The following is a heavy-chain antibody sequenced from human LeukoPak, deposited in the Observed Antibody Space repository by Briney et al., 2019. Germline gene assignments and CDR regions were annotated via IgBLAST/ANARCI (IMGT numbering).Heavy chain of an antibody. CDR2: IYYSGST. Sequence: PSETLSLTCTVSGGSISSSSYYWGWIRQPPGKGLEWIGSIYYSGSTYYNPSLKSRVTISVDTSKNQFSLRLSSVTAADTAVYYCARTRDGYNFDAFDIWGQGTMVTVSS. D-gene: IGHD5-24*01. V-gene: IGHV4-39*07. J-gene: IGHJ3*02. CDR3: ARTRDGYNFDAFDI. CDR1: GGSISSSSYY.